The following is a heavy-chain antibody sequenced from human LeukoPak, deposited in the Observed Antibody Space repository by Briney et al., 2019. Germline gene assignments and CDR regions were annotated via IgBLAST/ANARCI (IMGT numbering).Heavy chain of an antibody. D-gene: IGHD2-2*01. J-gene: IGHJ5*02. V-gene: IGHV1-46*01. CDR3: ARGYRKNDCSSTSCYSWFDP. CDR1: GYTFTSYY. Sequence: ASVKVSCKASGYTFTSYYMHWVRQAPGQGLEWMGIINPSGGSTSYAQKFQGRVTMIRDMSTSTVYMELSSLRSEDTAVYYCARGYRKNDCSSTSCYSWFDPWGQGTLVTVSS. CDR2: INPSGGST.